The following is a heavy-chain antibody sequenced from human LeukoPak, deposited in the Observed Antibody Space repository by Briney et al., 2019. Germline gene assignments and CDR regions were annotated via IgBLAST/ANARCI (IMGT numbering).Heavy chain of an antibody. Sequence: SETLSLTCAVYGGSFSGYYWSWIRQPPGKGLEWIGEINHSGSTNYNPYLKSRVTISVDTSKNQFSLKLSSVTAADTAVYYCARAPRRGVADVRYWYFDLWGRGTLVTVSS. J-gene: IGHJ2*01. CDR1: GGSFSGYY. D-gene: IGHD6-19*01. CDR3: ARAPRRGVADVRYWYFDL. CDR2: INHSGST. V-gene: IGHV4-34*01.